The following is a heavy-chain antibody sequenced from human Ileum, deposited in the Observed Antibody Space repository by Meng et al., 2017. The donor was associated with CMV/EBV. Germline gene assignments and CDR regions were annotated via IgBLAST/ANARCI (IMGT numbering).Heavy chain of an antibody. J-gene: IGHJ4*02. CDR1: GGSLSGND. CDR2: INHSGST. V-gene: IGHV4-34*01. CDR3: ARGVAGGPFDY. Sequence: QAQLPQLGAGLLEPSWTLSLTCAVYGGSLSGNDWSWIRQPPGKGLEWIGEINHSGSTNYTPSLKSRVTISVDTSKNQFFLKLSSVTAADTAVYYCARGVAGGPFDYWGQGTLVTVSS. D-gene: IGHD2-15*01.